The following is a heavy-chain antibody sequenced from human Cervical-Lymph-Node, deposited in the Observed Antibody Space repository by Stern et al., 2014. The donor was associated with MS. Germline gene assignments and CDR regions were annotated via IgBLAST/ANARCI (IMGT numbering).Heavy chain of an antibody. J-gene: IGHJ6*02. V-gene: IGHV1-69*01. CDR2: IIPIFGTA. CDR1: GGTFSNSA. D-gene: IGHD3-3*01. CDR3: ARSAGYYSAMDV. Sequence: QVQLVQSGAEVKKPVSSVKVSCETSGGTFSNSAFSWIRQAPGQGLEWMGGIIPIFGTATYAQRFQGRVTIPAQESTNTAYMELSSLRSEDSAVYYCARSAGYYSAMDVWGQGTTVTVSS.